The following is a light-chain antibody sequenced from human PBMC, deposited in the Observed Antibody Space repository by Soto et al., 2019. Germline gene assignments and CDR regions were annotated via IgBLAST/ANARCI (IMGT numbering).Light chain of an antibody. V-gene: IGKV2-28*01. J-gene: IGKJ2*01. CDR2: LGS. Sequence: DIVMTQSPLSLPVTAGEPASISCRSSQSLLHSNGYNYLDWYLQKPRQSPQLLIYLGSNRASGVPDRFSGSGSGTDFTLKISRVEAEDVGVYYCMQALQTPYTFGQGTKLEIK. CDR1: QSLLHSNGYNY. CDR3: MQALQTPYT.